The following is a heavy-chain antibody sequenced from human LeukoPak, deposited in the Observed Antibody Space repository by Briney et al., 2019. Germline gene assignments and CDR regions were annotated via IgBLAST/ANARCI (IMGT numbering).Heavy chain of an antibody. CDR2: ISSSSSYI. CDR1: GFTSSSYS. J-gene: IGHJ5*02. Sequence: GGSLRPSSAASGFTSSSYSINCVRQAPGNGLKCVSSISSSSSYIYYADSLKVRFTISRDNAKNSLYLQMNSLGAEDTAVYYWARADWFDRCGQGTLVTVSS. CDR3: ARADWFDR. V-gene: IGHV3-21*01.